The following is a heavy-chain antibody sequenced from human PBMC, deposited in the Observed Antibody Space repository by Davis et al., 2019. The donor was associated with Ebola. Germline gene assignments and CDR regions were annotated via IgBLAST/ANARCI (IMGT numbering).Heavy chain of an antibody. CDR2: IIPIFGTA. Sequence: SVKISCNASGGTFSSYAISWVRQAPGQGLEWMGGIIPIFGTANYAQKFQGRVTITADESTSTAYMELSSLRSEDTAVYYCARGLGSSGYHFDYWGQGTLVTVSS. J-gene: IGHJ4*02. CDR1: GGTFSSYA. D-gene: IGHD3-22*01. CDR3: ARGLGSSGYHFDY. V-gene: IGHV1-69*13.